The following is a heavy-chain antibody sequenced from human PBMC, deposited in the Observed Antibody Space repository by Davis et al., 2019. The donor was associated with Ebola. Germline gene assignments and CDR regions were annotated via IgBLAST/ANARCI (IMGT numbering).Heavy chain of an antibody. CDR2: ISSSGSSM. J-gene: IGHJ4*02. Sequence: GESLKISCAASGFTFSDYYMNWIRQAPGKGLECISYISSSGSSMYYADSVKGRFTISRDNAKNSLYLQMNSLKAEDTAVYYCAREDSTSSAECDYWGQGILVTVSS. CDR3: AREDSTSSAECDY. V-gene: IGHV3-11*04. CDR1: GFTFSDYY. D-gene: IGHD6-6*01.